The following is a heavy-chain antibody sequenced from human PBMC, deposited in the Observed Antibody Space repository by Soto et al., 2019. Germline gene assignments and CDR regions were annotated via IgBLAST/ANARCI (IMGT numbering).Heavy chain of an antibody. J-gene: IGHJ3*02. CDR1: GFTFDDYA. V-gene: IGHV3-9*01. CDR3: AKDTCSGGSCYPSNVAFDI. CDR2: ISWNSGSI. Sequence: GGSLRLSCAASGFTFDDYAMHWVRQAPGKALRWVSGISWNSGSIGYADSVKGRFTISRDNAKNSLYLQMNSLRAEDTALYYCAKDTCSGGSCYPSNVAFDIWGQGTMVTVSS. D-gene: IGHD2-15*01.